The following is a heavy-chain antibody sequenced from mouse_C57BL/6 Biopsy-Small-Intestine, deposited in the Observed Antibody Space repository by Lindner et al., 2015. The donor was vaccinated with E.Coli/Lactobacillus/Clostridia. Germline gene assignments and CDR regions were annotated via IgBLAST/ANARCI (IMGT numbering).Heavy chain of an antibody. V-gene: IGHV1-63*01. CDR1: GYTFINYW. CDR3: VRAHYGGSFDY. Sequence: VQLQESGTEVIRPGTSVKMSCKASGYTFINYWIGWAKQRPGHGLEWVGDIFPGGAYTNYNEKFKDKATLTADRSSSTAYLQFSSLTSEDSAIYFCVRAHYGGSFDYWGQGTTLTVSS. J-gene: IGHJ2*01. D-gene: IGHD1-1*02. CDR2: IFPGGAYT.